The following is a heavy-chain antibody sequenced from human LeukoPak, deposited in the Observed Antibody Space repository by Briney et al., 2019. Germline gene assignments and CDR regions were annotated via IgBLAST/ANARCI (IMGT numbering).Heavy chain of an antibody. V-gene: IGHV1-18*01. Sequence: GASVKVSCTASGYTFTSYGISWVRQAPGQGLEWMGWISAYNGNTNYAQKLQGRVTMTTDTSTSTAYMELRSLRSDDTAVYYCATVGATSYYYYGMDVGGQGPTVTVSS. CDR1: GYTFTSYG. CDR2: ISAYNGNT. CDR3: ATVGATSYYYYGMDV. D-gene: IGHD1-26*01. J-gene: IGHJ6*02.